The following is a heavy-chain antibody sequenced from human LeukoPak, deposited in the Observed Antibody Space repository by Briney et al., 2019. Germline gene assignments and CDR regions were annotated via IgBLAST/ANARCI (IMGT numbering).Heavy chain of an antibody. D-gene: IGHD5-12*01. CDR3: ARYTRPFDY. Sequence: GGSLRLSCAASGFTFSSYAMSWARQAPGKGLEWVSAISGSGGSTYYADSVKGRFTISRDNSKNTLYLQMNSLRAEDSAVYYCARYTRPFDYWGQGTLVTVSS. CDR2: ISGSGGST. CDR1: GFTFSSYA. V-gene: IGHV3-23*01. J-gene: IGHJ4*02.